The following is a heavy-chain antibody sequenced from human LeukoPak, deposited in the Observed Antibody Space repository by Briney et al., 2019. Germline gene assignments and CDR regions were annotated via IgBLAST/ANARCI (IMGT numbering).Heavy chain of an antibody. CDR3: AGAFSGTYYARWFFDL. D-gene: IGHD1-26*01. CDR1: GFTFSSYS. V-gene: IGHV3-48*04. J-gene: IGHJ2*01. CDR2: ISSSSSTI. Sequence: PGGSLRLSCAASGFTFSSYSMNWVRQAPGKGLEWVSYISSSSSTIYYADSVKGRFTISRDNAKESLYLQMNSLRAEDTAVYYCAGAFSGTYYARWFFDLWGRGTLVTVSS.